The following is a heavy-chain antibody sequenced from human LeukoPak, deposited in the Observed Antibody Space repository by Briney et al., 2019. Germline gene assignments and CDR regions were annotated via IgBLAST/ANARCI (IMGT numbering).Heavy chain of an antibody. CDR1: GGTFSSYA. J-gene: IGHJ3*02. D-gene: IGHD2-15*01. Sequence: VASVTVSCKASGGTFSSYAISWVRQAPGQGLEWMGGIIPIFGTANYAQKFQGRVTITADESTSTAYMELSSLRSEDTAVYYCARAWWGGYCSGGSCPRDAFDIWGQGTMVTVSS. CDR3: ARAWWGGYCSGGSCPRDAFDI. V-gene: IGHV1-69*13. CDR2: IIPIFGTA.